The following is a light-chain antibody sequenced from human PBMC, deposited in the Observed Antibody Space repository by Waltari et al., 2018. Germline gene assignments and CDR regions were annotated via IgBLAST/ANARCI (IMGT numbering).Light chain of an antibody. CDR2: LGS. CDR3: MHALETRNT. Sequence: DIVMTQSPLSLPVTPGEPASIACRFKQSLLHRNGKNYLDWYLQKPGQSPQLLIYLGSNRASGVPDRFSGSGSGTDFTLKISRVEAEDVGFYYCMHALETRNTFGPGTKVDIK. CDR1: QSLLHRNGKNY. V-gene: IGKV2-28*01. J-gene: IGKJ3*01.